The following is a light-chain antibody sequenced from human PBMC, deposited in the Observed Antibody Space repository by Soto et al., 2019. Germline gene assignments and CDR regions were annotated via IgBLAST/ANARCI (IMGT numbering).Light chain of an antibody. J-gene: IGLJ2*01. CDR3: SSYGASSTL. CDR2: DVS. Sequence: QSALTQPASVSGSPGQSITISCTGSSSDIGGVNYVSWYQQHPGKPHKLLIYDVSYRPSGISDRFSGSKSGNTASLTISGLQAEDEADYYCSSYGASSTLFGGGTKLTVL. CDR1: SSDIGGVNY. V-gene: IGLV2-14*03.